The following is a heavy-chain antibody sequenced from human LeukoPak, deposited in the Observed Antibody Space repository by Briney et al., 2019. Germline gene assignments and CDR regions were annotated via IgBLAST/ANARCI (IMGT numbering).Heavy chain of an antibody. V-gene: IGHV5-51*01. CDR2: IYPSYSDT. CDR3: ARGSGTYFSY. J-gene: IGHJ4*02. D-gene: IGHD1-26*01. Sequence: GESLKISCRGSGYSFTSYWIAWVRQMPGKGLEWMGIIYPSYSDTKYSPSFQGQVTISVDKSISTAYLQWSSLKASDTAMYYCARGSGTYFSYWGQGTLVTVSS. CDR1: GYSFTSYW.